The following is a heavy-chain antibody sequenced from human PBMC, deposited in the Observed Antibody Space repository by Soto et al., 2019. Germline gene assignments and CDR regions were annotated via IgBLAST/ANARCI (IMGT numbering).Heavy chain of an antibody. CDR3: VRGQAFDI. CDR2: IHYSGST. J-gene: IGHJ3*02. Sequence: QVQLQESGPGLVKPSQTLSLTCTVSGGSISSGDKYWSWIRQHPGKGLEWIEYIHYSGSTYYTPSLKSRAVISVDTSKNQYSLKLSSVTDADTAVYYCVRGQAFDIWGQGTLVTVSS. CDR1: GGSISSGDKY. V-gene: IGHV4-31*03.